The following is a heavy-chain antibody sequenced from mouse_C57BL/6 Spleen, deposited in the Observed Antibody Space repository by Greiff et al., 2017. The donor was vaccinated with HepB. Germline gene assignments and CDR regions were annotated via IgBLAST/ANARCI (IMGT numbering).Heavy chain of an antibody. Sequence: VKLMESGAELVKPGASVKMSCKASGYTFTTYPIEWMKQNHGKSLEWIGNFHPYNDDTKYNEKFKGKATLTVEKSSSTVYLELSRLTSDDSAVYYCARERDGYYGFAYWGQGTLVTVSA. CDR2: FHPYNDDT. CDR3: ARERDGYYGFAY. D-gene: IGHD2-3*01. J-gene: IGHJ3*01. CDR1: GYTFTTYP. V-gene: IGHV1-47*01.